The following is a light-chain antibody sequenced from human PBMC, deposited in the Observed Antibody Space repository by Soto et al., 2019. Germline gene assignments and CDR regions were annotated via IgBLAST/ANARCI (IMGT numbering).Light chain of an antibody. J-gene: IGKJ4*01. CDR3: QQYYSTLLLT. Sequence: DIVMTQSPDSLAVSLGERATINCKSSQSVLYSSNNKNYLAWYQQKPGQPPKLLIYWASTRESGVPDRFSGSGSGTDFTLPISSLQAEDVAVYYCQQYYSTLLLTFGGGTKLEIK. V-gene: IGKV4-1*01. CDR2: WAS. CDR1: QSVLYSSNNKNY.